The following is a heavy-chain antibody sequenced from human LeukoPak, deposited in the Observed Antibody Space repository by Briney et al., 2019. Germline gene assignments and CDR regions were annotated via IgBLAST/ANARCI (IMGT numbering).Heavy chain of an antibody. J-gene: IGHJ6*03. CDR2: IYYSGTT. Sequence: PSETLSLTCSVSEGSISSSGYYWNWIRQPPGKGLELVGSIYYSGTTYYNSALESRDNIPGDTSKNRFSLMLTSVTAADRAVYYCARQVSDYFYYYIDVWGEGTTVIVSS. V-gene: IGHV4-39*01. CDR3: ARQVSDYFYYYIDV. CDR1: EGSISSSGYY.